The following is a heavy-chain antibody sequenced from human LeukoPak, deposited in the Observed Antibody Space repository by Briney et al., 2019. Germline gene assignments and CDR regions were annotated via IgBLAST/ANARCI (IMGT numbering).Heavy chain of an antibody. D-gene: IGHD4-17*01. Sequence: SVKVSCNASGGTFSSYAISWERHAPGQGLEWIGKIIPIFGIANYAQKFQGRVTITADKSTSTAYMELSSLRSEDTAVYYCAADPTARVYYYYGMDVWGKGTTVTVSS. J-gene: IGHJ6*04. CDR1: GGTFSSYA. V-gene: IGHV1-69*04. CDR3: AADPTARVYYYYGMDV. CDR2: IIPIFGIA.